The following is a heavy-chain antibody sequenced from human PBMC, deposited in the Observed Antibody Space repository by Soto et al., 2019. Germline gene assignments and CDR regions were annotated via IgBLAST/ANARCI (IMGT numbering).Heavy chain of an antibody. Sequence: ASVKVSCKAFGGSFSAYYIHWVRQAPGQGLEWMGWINPNNGGTNYALNFQGRVTMTRDTSISTAYMELTRLTSDDTAVYYCTTFHSATPYLFDFWGQGSLVTVSS. CDR2: INPNNGGT. J-gene: IGHJ4*02. CDR3: TTFHSATPYLFDF. V-gene: IGHV1-2*02. CDR1: GGSFSAYY. D-gene: IGHD4-4*01.